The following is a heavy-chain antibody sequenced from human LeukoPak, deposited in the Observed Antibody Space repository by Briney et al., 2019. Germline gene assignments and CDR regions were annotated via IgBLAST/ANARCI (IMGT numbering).Heavy chain of an antibody. CDR2: IYYSGST. CDR3: ARAEDYYDSSGYYRPFDY. Sequence: PSQTLSLTCTVSGGSISSGDYYWSWIRQPPGKGLEWIGYIYYSGSTYYNPSLKSRVTISVDTSKNQFSLKLSSVTAADTAVYYCARAEDYYDSSGYYRPFDYWGQGTLVTVSS. J-gene: IGHJ4*02. CDR1: GGSISSGDYY. V-gene: IGHV4-30-4*01. D-gene: IGHD3-22*01.